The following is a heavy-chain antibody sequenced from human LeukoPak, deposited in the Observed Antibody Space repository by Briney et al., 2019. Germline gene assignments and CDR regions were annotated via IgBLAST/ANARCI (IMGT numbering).Heavy chain of an antibody. J-gene: IGHJ6*03. Sequence: SETLSLTCTVSGGSISSYYWSWIRQPAGKGLEWIGRIYTSGSTNYNPSLKSRVTMSVDTSKNQFSLKLSSVTAADTAVYYCARAANRRPAASRSYYYCMDVWGKGTTVTVSS. CDR1: GGSISSYY. D-gene: IGHD2-2*01. V-gene: IGHV4-4*07. CDR2: IYTSGST. CDR3: ARAANRRPAASRSYYYCMDV.